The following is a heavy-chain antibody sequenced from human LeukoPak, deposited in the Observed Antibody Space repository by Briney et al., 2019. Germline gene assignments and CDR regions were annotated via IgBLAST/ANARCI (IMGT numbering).Heavy chain of an antibody. CDR3: ARDASGYYSHPSDY. V-gene: IGHV3-30*01. Sequence: QPGRSLRLSCAASGFTFSSYAMHWVRQAPGKGLEWVAVISYDGSNKYYADSVKGRFTISRDNPKNTLYLQMNSLRAEDTAVYYCARDASGYYSHPSDYWGQGTLVTVSS. J-gene: IGHJ4*02. CDR2: ISYDGSNK. D-gene: IGHD3-22*01. CDR1: GFTFSSYA.